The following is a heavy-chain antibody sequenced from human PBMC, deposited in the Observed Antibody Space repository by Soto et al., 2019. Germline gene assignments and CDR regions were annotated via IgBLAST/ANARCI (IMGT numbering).Heavy chain of an antibody. D-gene: IGHD1-1*01. J-gene: IGHJ4*02. V-gene: IGHV3-74*01. CDR3: ASFSTAHDFDY. CDR2: INSDGSST. CDR1: GFTFSSYW. Sequence: GGSLRLSCAASGFTFSSYWMHWVRQAPGKGLVWVSRINSDGSSTSYADSVKGRFTISRDNAKNTLYLQMNSLRAEDTAVYYCASFSTAHDFDYWGQGTLVTVSS.